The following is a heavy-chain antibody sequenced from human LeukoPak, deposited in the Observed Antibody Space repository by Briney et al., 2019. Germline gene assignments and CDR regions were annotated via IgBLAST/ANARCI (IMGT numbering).Heavy chain of an antibody. CDR2: ISRGSTPL. V-gene: IGHV3-48*01. D-gene: IGHD3-22*01. J-gene: IGHJ4*02. CDR3: AREVYYYDSSGVYCSGGFGC. Sequence: GGSLRHSCSASGFTFNNSKVTWVRQARGRVLEWVSYISRGSTPLYYAHSVKGRHTISSDNAKIPLYLEMSSLGAEDTAVYYCAREVYYYDSSGVYCSGGFGCWGQGTLVTVSS. CDR1: GFTFNNSK.